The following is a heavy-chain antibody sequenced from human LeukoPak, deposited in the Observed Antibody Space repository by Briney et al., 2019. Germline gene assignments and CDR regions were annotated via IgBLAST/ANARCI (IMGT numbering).Heavy chain of an antibody. CDR1: GFTFDDYG. CDR2: IRSKANSYAT. V-gene: IGHV3-73*01. Sequence: GGSLRLSCVASGFTFDDYGMSWVRQASGKGLEWAGRIRSKANSYATAYAASVKGRFTISRDDSKNTAYLQMNSLKTEDTAVYYCTRPPGGNSDYYYYYYMDVWGKGTTVTVSS. CDR3: TRPPGGNSDYYYYYYMDV. J-gene: IGHJ6*03. D-gene: IGHD4-23*01.